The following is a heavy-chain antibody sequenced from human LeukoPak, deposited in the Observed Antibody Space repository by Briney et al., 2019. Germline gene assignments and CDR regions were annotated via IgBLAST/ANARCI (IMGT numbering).Heavy chain of an antibody. CDR2: ISGSGGST. CDR1: GITFSSHA. J-gene: IGHJ4*02. Sequence: GGSLRLSCAASGITFSSHAMSWVRQAPGKGLEWVSVISGSGGSTDYADSVKGRFTISRDNSKNTLYPQMNSLRADDTAVYYCAKDWGRYNSSWYYFDYWGQGTLVTVSS. CDR3: AKDWGRYNSSWYYFDY. V-gene: IGHV3-23*01. D-gene: IGHD6-13*01.